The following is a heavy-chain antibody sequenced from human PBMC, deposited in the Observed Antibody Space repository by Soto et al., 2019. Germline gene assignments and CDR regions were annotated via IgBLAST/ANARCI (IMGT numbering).Heavy chain of an antibody. Sequence: ASETPSLTCAVYGGSFSGYYWGWIRQPPGKGLEWIGEINHSGSTNYNPSLKSRVTISVDTSKNQFSLKLSSVTAADTAVYYCARATYSSSWFDYWGQGTLVTVSS. V-gene: IGHV4-34*01. CDR2: INHSGST. CDR1: GGSFSGYY. CDR3: ARATYSSSWFDY. D-gene: IGHD6-13*01. J-gene: IGHJ4*02.